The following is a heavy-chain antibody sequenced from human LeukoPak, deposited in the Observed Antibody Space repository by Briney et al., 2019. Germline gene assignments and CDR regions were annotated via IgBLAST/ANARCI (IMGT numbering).Heavy chain of an antibody. CDR3: ARDGTSTDDY. Sequence: GASVKVSCKASGYTFSNFGINWVRQAPGQELEWMGWISGNNDNPNYGQKFQGRFALTTDSSTSTAYMELRNLRSDDTAVYFCARDGTSTDDYWGQGTLVTVSS. J-gene: IGHJ4*02. CDR2: ISGNNDNP. D-gene: IGHD4-17*01. CDR1: GYTFSNFG. V-gene: IGHV1-18*01.